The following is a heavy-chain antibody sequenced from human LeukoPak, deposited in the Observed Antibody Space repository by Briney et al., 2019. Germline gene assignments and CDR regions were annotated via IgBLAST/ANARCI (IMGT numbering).Heavy chain of an antibody. CDR1: GGSFSGYY. CDR3: ARGQTPILRFLEWLPYFDY. D-gene: IGHD3-3*01. J-gene: IGHJ4*02. Sequence: NASETLSLTCAVYGGSFSGYYWSWIRQPPGKGLEWIGEINHSGSTNYNPSLKSRVTISVDTSKNQFSLKLSSVTAADTAVYYCARGQTPILRFLEWLPYFDYWGQGTLVTVSS. CDR2: INHSGST. V-gene: IGHV4-34*01.